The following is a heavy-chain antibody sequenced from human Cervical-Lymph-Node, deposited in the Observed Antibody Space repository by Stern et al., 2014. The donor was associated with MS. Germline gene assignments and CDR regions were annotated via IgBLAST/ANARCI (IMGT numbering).Heavy chain of an antibody. CDR1: GFSLSADGVG. D-gene: IGHD1-7*01. CDR2: IYWDDDD. CDR3: AHSLGSVSGTYSGMDV. V-gene: IGHV2-5*02. J-gene: IGHJ6*02. Sequence: QITLKESGPSLVRPTQTVTLTCTVSGFSLSADGVGVGWIRQAPGKALEWLALIYWDDDDRYSQSLKDRLTIKKDTSENQVVLTMTDMDPGDTGTYYGAHSLGSVSGTYSGMDVWGQGTTVTVSS.